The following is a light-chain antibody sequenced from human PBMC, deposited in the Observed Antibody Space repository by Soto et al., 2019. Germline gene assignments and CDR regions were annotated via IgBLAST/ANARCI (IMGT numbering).Light chain of an antibody. CDR1: SSNIGAGYD. CDR2: GNS. Sequence: QSVLTQPPSVSGAPGQRVTISCTGGSSNIGAGYDVHWYQQLPGTAPKLLIYGNSNRPSGVPDRFSGSKSGTSASLAITGLQAEHEADSYCKSYDSSLSGYVFGTGTKVTVL. CDR3: KSYDSSLSGYV. V-gene: IGLV1-40*01. J-gene: IGLJ1*01.